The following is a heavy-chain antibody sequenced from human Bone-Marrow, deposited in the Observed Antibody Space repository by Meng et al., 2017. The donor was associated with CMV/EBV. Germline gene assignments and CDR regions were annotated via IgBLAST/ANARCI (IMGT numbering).Heavy chain of an antibody. CDR3: ARLRTLGRWLQHDYYYYGMDV. J-gene: IGHJ6*01. CDR1: GYTFTGYY. V-gene: IGHV1-2*02. Sequence: AAVKVSCKASGYTFTGYYMHWVRQAPGQGLEWMGWINPNSGGTNYAQKFQGRVTMTRDTSISTAYMELSRLRSDDTAVYYCARLRTLGRWLQHDYYYYGMDVWGQGTTVTVSS. CDR2: INPNSGGT. D-gene: IGHD5-24*01.